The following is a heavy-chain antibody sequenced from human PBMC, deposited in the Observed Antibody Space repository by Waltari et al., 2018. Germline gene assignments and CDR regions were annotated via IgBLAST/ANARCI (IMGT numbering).Heavy chain of an antibody. CDR1: GGSISSYY. V-gene: IGHV4-59*08. J-gene: IGHJ4*02. D-gene: IGHD3-3*01. CDR2: IYYSGST. Sequence: QVQLQESGPGLVKPSETLSLTCTVSGGSISSYYWRWIRQPPGKGLEWIGYIYYSGSTNYNPSLKSRVTISVDTSKNQFSLKLSSVTAADTAVYYCARHSYDFWSGYYTDYWGQGTLVTVSS. CDR3: ARHSYDFWSGYYTDY.